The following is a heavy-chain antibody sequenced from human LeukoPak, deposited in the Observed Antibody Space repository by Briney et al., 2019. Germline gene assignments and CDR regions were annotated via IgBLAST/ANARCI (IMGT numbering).Heavy chain of an antibody. CDR3: ARALGYYYDSSGYFRAQKAPFDY. J-gene: IGHJ4*02. V-gene: IGHV1-8*01. D-gene: IGHD3-22*01. Sequence: ASVKVSCKASGYTFTSYDINWVRQATGQGLEWMGWMNPNSGNTGYAQKFQGRVTITADESTSTAYMELSSLRSEDTAVYYCARALGYYYDSSGYFRAQKAPFDYWGQGTLVTVSS. CDR1: GYTFTSYD. CDR2: MNPNSGNT.